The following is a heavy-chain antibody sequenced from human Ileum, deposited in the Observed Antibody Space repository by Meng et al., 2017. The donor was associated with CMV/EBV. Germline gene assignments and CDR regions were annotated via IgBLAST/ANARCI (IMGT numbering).Heavy chain of an antibody. CDR2: IPYDESYN. V-gene: IGHV3-30*02. Sequence: GESLKISCAASGFTFTSYGMHWVRQAPGKGLEWVSFIPYDESYNYYADSVKGRFTISRDNSKNALYLQMSSLTTEDTAVYYCAIRTGSCSGGRCYLPFDYWGQGTLVTVSS. J-gene: IGHJ4*02. D-gene: IGHD2-15*01. CDR3: AIRTGSCSGGRCYLPFDY. CDR1: GFTFTSYG.